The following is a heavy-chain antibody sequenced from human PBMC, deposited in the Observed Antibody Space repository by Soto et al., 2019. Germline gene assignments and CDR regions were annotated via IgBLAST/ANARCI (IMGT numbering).Heavy chain of an antibody. V-gene: IGHV1-18*01. CDR2: IRAYNGNT. CDR1: GYTFTSYG. J-gene: IGHJ6*02. CDR3: ARDLPTKDV. Sequence: QVQLVQSGAEVKKPGASVKLSCKASGYTFTSYGISWVRQAPGQGLEWMGWIRAYNGNTNYAQKLQGRVTMTTATPTRTAYMELRSLRCDDTGVNDCARDLPTKDVWGQGTTVTVSS.